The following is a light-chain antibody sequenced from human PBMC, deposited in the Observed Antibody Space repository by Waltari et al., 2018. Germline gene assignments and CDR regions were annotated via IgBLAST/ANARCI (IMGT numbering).Light chain of an antibody. CDR1: QSVNTNY. J-gene: IGKJ3*01. Sequence: ENVLTQSPGTLSLSPGERATLSCRASQSVNTNYFAWYQQKPGQAPRLLIYGASNRATAIPDRFSGSGSETDFTLSISRLESEDFAVYYCQQYGSSPITFGPGTKVEIK. CDR2: GAS. V-gene: IGKV3-20*01. CDR3: QQYGSSPIT.